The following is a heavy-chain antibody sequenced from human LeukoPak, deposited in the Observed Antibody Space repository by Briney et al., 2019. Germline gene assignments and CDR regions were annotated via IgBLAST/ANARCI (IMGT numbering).Heavy chain of an antibody. CDR2: INTDGPVT. Sequence: PGGSLRLSCAASGFTFSKYWMLWVRQAPGKGLEGVSRINTDGPVTTYADSVKGRFTVSRDNADNTMFLQMNSVRDEDTAVYYCATKQWLAPPPDSWGQGTPVTVSS. CDR1: GFTFSKYW. D-gene: IGHD6-19*01. V-gene: IGHV3-74*01. J-gene: IGHJ4*02. CDR3: ATKQWLAPPPDS.